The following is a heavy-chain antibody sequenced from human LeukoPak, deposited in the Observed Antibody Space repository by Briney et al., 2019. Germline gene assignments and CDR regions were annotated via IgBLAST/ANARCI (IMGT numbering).Heavy chain of an antibody. CDR1: GFSLSTSGVG. Sequence: SGPTLVNPTQTLTLTCTFSGFSLSTSGVGVGWIRQPPGKALEWLALIYWNDDKRYSPSLKSRLTITKDTSKNQVVLTMTNMDPVDTATYYRAHCDIAAASTRWFDPWGQGTLVTVSS. CDR2: IYWNDDK. J-gene: IGHJ5*02. CDR3: AHCDIAAASTRWFDP. V-gene: IGHV2-5*01. D-gene: IGHD6-13*01.